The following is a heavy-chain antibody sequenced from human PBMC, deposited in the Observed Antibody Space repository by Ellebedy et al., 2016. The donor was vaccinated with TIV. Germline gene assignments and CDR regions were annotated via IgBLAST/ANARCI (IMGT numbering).Heavy chain of an antibody. V-gene: IGHV3-23*01. D-gene: IGHD6-6*01. Sequence: PGGSLRLSCTASGFTFTNYGMNWVRQAPGKGLEWVSTIDNTGGSPNYADSVKGRFTISRDNSKNTLYLQMNILRAEDTAVYYCARIPLEFSRSSPGWFDPWGQGTLVTVSS. CDR2: IDNTGGSP. J-gene: IGHJ5*02. CDR1: GFTFTNYG. CDR3: ARIPLEFSRSSPGWFDP.